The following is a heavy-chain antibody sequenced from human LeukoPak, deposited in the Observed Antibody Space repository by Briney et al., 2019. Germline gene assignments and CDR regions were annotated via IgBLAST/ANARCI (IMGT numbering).Heavy chain of an antibody. CDR3: ARGIRRDSSSWYGH. CDR2: INHSGST. V-gene: IGHV4-34*01. CDR1: GGSFSGYY. Sequence: SETLSLTCAVYGGSFSGYYWSWIRQPPGKGLEWIGEINHSGSTNYNPSLKSRVTISVDTSKNQFSLKLSSVTAADTAVYYCARGIRRDSSSWYGHWGQGTLVTVSS. D-gene: IGHD6-13*01. J-gene: IGHJ4*02.